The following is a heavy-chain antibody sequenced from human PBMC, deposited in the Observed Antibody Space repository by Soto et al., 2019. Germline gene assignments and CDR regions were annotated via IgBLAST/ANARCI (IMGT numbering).Heavy chain of an antibody. Sequence: GGSLRLSCAASGFTFSSYAMSWVRQAPGKGLEWVSAISGSGGSSYYADSVKGRFTISRDNSKNTLYLQMNSLRAEDTAVYYCAKGRDSSSPGGLYYWGQGTLVTVSS. CDR3: AKGRDSSSPGGLYY. CDR2: ISGSGGSS. D-gene: IGHD6-6*01. V-gene: IGHV3-23*01. CDR1: GFTFSSYA. J-gene: IGHJ4*02.